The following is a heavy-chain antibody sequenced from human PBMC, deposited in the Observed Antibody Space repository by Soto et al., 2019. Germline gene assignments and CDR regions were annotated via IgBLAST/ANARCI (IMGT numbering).Heavy chain of an antibody. CDR3: ARRGRLAAAGTGYGMDV. Sequence: SETLSLTCAVSGGSISSSNWWSWVRQPPEKGLEWIGEIYHSGSTNYNPSLKSRVTISVDKSKNQFSLKLSSVTAADTAVYYCARRGRLAAAGTGYGMDVWGQGTTVTVSS. V-gene: IGHV4-4*02. CDR1: GGSISSSNW. CDR2: IYHSGST. J-gene: IGHJ6*02. D-gene: IGHD6-13*01.